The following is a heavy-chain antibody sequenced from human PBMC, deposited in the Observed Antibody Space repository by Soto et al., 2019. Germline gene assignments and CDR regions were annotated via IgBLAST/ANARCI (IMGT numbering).Heavy chain of an antibody. V-gene: IGHV3-48*03. CDR1: GFSFTNYE. CDR2: IGLSGDTI. Sequence: LRLSCAVSGFSFTNYEMNWVRQAPGKGLEWIAYIGLSGDTIYYADSVKGRFTISRDHAKNSLELQMNSLRADDTALYYCARESFSASPNFFDYWGRGTQVTVSS. CDR3: ARESFSASPNFFDY. J-gene: IGHJ4*02. D-gene: IGHD3-16*01.